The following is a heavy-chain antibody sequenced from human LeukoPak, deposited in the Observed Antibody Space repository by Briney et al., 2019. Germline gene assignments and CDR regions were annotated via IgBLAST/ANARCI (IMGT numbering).Heavy chain of an antibody. Sequence: PGGSLRLSCAASGFTFTDYYMGWIRQAPGKGLEWVSYITISSSYTNYADSVKGRFTISRDNAKNSLYLQMNSLRAEDTAVYYCARRDYAQAKDWGQGTLATVSS. J-gene: IGHJ4*02. CDR2: ITISSSYT. CDR3: ARRDYAQAKD. V-gene: IGHV3-11*06. CDR1: GFTFTDYY. D-gene: IGHD4-17*01.